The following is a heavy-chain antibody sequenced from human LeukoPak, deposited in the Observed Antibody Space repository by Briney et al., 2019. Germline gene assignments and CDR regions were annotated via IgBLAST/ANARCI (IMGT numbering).Heavy chain of an antibody. CDR3: ARVGTIFGVVTLDY. D-gene: IGHD3-3*01. CDR1: GFTFSSYA. Sequence: GGSLRLSCAASGFTFSSYAMHWVRQAPGKGLEWVAVISYDGSNKYYADSVKGRFTISRDNSKNTLYLQMNSLRAEDTAVYYCARVGTIFGVVTLDYWGQGTLVTVSS. V-gene: IGHV3-30-3*01. CDR2: ISYDGSNK. J-gene: IGHJ4*02.